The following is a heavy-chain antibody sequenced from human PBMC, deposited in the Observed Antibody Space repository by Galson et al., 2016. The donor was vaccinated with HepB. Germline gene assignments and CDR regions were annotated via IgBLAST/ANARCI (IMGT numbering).Heavy chain of an antibody. CDR3: ARDLGYCSGGSCYNWFDP. V-gene: IGHV1-46*03. CDR2: INPSGGST. Sequence: SVKVSCKASGYTFTSYYMHWVRQAPGQGLEWMGIINPSGGSTSYAQKFQGRVTMTRDTSTSTVYMELRGLRSEGTSVYYCARDLGYCSGGSCYNWFDPWGQGTLVTVSS. CDR1: GYTFTSYY. D-gene: IGHD2-15*01. J-gene: IGHJ5*02.